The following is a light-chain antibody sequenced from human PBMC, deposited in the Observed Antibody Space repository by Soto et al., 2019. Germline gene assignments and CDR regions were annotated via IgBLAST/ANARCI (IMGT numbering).Light chain of an antibody. Sequence: QSVLTQPPSVSGPPGQTVTISSPGSSSTIGAGYDVHWYQQLPGTAPKLLIYGNKNRPPGVPDRFSGSRSDTSASLAITGLQADDEADYYCQSYDTGLSGSRAFGSGTKVTVL. CDR1: SSTIGAGYD. J-gene: IGLJ1*01. CDR2: GNK. CDR3: QSYDTGLSGSRA. V-gene: IGLV1-40*01.